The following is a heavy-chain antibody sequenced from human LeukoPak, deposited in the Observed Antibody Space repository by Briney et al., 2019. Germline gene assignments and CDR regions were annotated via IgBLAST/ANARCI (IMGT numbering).Heavy chain of an antibody. Sequence: PGGSLRLSCAASGFTFSSHGMCWVRQAPGRGLEWVSSISIGGDTTYSDSVKGRFTISRDNAKNSVYLQMNSLRVEDTAVYYCMAGVGWQSDYWGQGTLVTVSS. D-gene: IGHD3-3*01. CDR3: MAGVGWQSDY. V-gene: IGHV3-23*01. CDR1: GFTFSSHG. CDR2: ISIGGDTT. J-gene: IGHJ4*02.